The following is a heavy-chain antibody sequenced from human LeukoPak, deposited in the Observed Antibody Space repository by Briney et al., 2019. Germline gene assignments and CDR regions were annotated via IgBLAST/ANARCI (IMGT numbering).Heavy chain of an antibody. CDR1: GYTFTSHG. CDR3: AREHITIFGVEPGAFDI. Sequence: ASVKVSCKASGYTFTSHGIIWVRQAPGQGLEWMGWITAYNGNTNYAQKLQGRVTLTTDTSTSTAYMELRSLRSDDTAVYYCAREHITIFGVEPGAFDIWGQGTMVTVSS. J-gene: IGHJ3*02. CDR2: ITAYNGNT. V-gene: IGHV1-18*01. D-gene: IGHD3-3*01.